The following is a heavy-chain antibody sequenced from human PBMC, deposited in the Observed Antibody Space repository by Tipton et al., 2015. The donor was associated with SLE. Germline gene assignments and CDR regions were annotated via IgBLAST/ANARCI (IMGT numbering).Heavy chain of an antibody. CDR2: ISYDGSNK. D-gene: IGHD3-3*01. V-gene: IGHV3-30*03. J-gene: IGHJ6*03. CDR3: ARDFRSGYRPYYYYYMDV. Sequence: LSLTCSVSGGSISSYYWSWIRQPPGKGLEWVAVISYDGSNKYYADSVKGRFTISRDNSKNTLYVQMNSLRAEDTAVYCCARDFRSGYRPYYYYYMDVWGKGTTVTVSS. CDR1: GGSISSYY.